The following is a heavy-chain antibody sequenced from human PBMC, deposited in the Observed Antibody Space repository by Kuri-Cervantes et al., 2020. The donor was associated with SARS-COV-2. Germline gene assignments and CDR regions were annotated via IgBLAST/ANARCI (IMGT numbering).Heavy chain of an antibody. CDR2: ISSSSSYI. D-gene: IGHD6-13*01. CDR1: GFTFSSYS. J-gene: IGHJ1*01. CDR3: ALMEQQPSGDFQH. V-gene: IGHV3-21*01. Sequence: LSLTCAASGFTFSSYSMNWVRQAPGKGLEWVSSISSSSSYIYYADSVKGRFTISRDNAKNSLYLQMNSLRAEDTAVYYCALMEQQPSGDFQHWGQGTLVTVSS.